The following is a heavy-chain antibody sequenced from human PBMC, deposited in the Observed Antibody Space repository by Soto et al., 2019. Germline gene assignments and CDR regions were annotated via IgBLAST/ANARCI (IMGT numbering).Heavy chain of an antibody. D-gene: IGHD4-17*01. Sequence: ASVKVSCKASGYTFTSYAISWVRQAPGQGLEWMGWISAYNGNTNYAQKLQGRVTMTTDTSTSTAYMELRSLRSDDTAVYYCASESYGGEFDYWGQGTLVTVSS. J-gene: IGHJ4*02. V-gene: IGHV1-18*01. CDR2: ISAYNGNT. CDR1: GYTFTSYA. CDR3: ASESYGGEFDY.